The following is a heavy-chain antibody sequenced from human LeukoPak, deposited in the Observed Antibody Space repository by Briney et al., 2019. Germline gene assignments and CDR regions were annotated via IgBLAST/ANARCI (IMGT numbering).Heavy chain of an antibody. CDR1: GYTFTSYA. J-gene: IGHJ4*02. V-gene: IGHV7-4-1*02. D-gene: IGHD3-10*01. CDR2: INTNTGNP. CDR3: ARSGVWFGESDADY. Sequence: ASVKVSCKASGYTFTSYAMNWVRQAPGQGLEWMGWINTNTGNPTYAQGFTGRFVFSLDTSVSTAYLQISSLKAEDTAVHYCARSGVWFGESDADYWGQGTLVTVSS.